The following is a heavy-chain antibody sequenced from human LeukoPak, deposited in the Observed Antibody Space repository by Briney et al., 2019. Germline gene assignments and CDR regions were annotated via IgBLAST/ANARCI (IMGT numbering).Heavy chain of an antibody. J-gene: IGHJ6*02. V-gene: IGHV1-2*04. CDR2: INPNSGGT. Sequence: ASVKVSCKASGYTFTGYYMHWVRQAPGQGLERMGWINPNSGGTNYAQKFQGWVTMTRDTSISTAYMELSRLRSDDTAVYYCARDLANIVVVPAAIPYGMDVWGQGTTVTVSS. CDR1: GYTFTGYY. CDR3: ARDLANIVVVPAAIPYGMDV. D-gene: IGHD2-2*01.